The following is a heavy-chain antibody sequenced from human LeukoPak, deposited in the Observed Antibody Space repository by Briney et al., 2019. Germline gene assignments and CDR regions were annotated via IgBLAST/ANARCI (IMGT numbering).Heavy chain of an antibody. CDR1: GYTFTGYY. Sequence: ASVKVSCKASGYTFTGYYMHWVRQAPGQGLEWMGWINPNSGGTNYAQKFQGRVTMTEDTSTDTAYMELSSLRSEDTAVYYCATDGDGYNYRFDYWGQGTLVTVSS. V-gene: IGHV1-2*02. J-gene: IGHJ4*02. CDR3: ATDGDGYNYRFDY. D-gene: IGHD5-24*01. CDR2: INPNSGGT.